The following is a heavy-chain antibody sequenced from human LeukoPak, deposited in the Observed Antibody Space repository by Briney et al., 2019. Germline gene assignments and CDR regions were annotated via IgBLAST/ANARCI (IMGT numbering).Heavy chain of an antibody. V-gene: IGHV3-66*02. CDR2: IYSDGST. D-gene: IGHD5-18*01. CDR1: GFTVRSNF. J-gene: IGHJ4*02. CDR3: ARVLQPWLPSLNIDY. Sequence: GGSLRLSCAASGFTVRSNFMSWVRQAPGKGLEWVSIIYSDGSTYYADSVKGRFTISRDNSKNTLYLQMNSLRAEDTAVYYCARVLQPWLPSLNIDYWGQGTLVTVSS.